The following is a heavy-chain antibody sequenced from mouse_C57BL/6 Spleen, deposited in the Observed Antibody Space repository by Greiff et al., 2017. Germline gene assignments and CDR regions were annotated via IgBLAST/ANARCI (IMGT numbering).Heavy chain of an antibody. CDR3: TELYDGYGGY. CDR1: GFTFSNYW. Sequence: EVKVEESGGGLVQPGGSMKLSCVASGFTFSNYWMNWVRQSPEKGLEWVAQIRLKSDNYATHYAESVKGRFTISRDDSKSSVYLQMNNLRAEDTGIYYSTELYDGYGGYWGQGTTLTVAS. V-gene: IGHV6-3*01. CDR2: IRLKSDNYAT. D-gene: IGHD2-3*01. J-gene: IGHJ2*01.